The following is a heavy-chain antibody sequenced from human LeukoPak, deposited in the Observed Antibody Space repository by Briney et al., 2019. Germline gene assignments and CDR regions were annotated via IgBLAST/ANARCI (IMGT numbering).Heavy chain of an antibody. CDR3: ASAAPGVVRSDNWFDP. CDR1: GYTFTSYY. CDR2: MNPNSGNT. D-gene: IGHD3-3*01. V-gene: IGHV1-8*02. J-gene: IGHJ5*02. Sequence: ASVKVSCKASGYTFTSYYMHWVRQAPGQGLEWMGWMNPNSGNTGYAQKFQGRVTMTRNTSISTAYMELSSLRSEDTAVYYCASAAPGVVRSDNWFDPWGQGTLVTVSS.